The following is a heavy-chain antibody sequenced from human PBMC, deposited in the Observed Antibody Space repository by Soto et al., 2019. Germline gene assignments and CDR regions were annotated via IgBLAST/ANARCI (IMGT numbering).Heavy chain of an antibody. D-gene: IGHD3-9*01. V-gene: IGHV3-30*04. CDR2: MSHDERNT. J-gene: IGHJ6*02. CDR1: GFLFNTYA. Sequence: GGSLRLSCTTSGFLFNTYAMHWVRQAPGKXLEWVAVMSHDERNTYYADSVKGRFTISRDNSKNTLYLQMNSLRAEDTAVYYCARPGSGYDVLTGQYFFYFHAMDVWGQGTTVTVSS. CDR3: ARPGSGYDVLTGQYFFYFHAMDV.